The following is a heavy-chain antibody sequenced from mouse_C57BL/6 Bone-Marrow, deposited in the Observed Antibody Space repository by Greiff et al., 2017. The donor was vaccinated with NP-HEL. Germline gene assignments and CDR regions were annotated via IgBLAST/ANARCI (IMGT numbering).Heavy chain of an antibody. V-gene: IGHV5-4*03. J-gene: IGHJ2*01. CDR3: AIITTFDY. D-gene: IGHD1-1*01. CDR2: ISDGGSYT. Sequence: EVMLVESGGGLVKPGGSLKLSCAASGFTFSSYAMSWVRQTPEKRLEWVATISDGGSYTYYPDNVKGRFTISRDNAKNNLYLQMSHLKSEDTAMYYCAIITTFDYWGQGTTLTVSS. CDR1: GFTFSSYA.